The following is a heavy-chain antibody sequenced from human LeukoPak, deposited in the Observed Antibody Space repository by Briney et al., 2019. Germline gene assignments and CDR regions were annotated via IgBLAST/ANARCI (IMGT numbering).Heavy chain of an antibody. J-gene: IGHJ4*02. CDR2: IKQDGSEK. V-gene: IGHV3-7*01. CDR1: GFTFSSYW. D-gene: IGHD3-10*01. Sequence: GRSLRLSCAASGFTFSSYWMSWVRQAPGKGLEWVANIKQDGSEKYYVDSVKGRFTISRDNAKNSLYLQMNSLRAEDTAVYYCARAGRHYYYGSGSYVDYWGQGTLVTVSS. CDR3: ARAGRHYYYGSGSYVDY.